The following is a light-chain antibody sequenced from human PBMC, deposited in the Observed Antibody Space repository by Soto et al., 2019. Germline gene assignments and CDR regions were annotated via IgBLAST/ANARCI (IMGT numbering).Light chain of an antibody. Sequence: VMSLSPATLPVSTKERATLSCRASQSVSSNLAWYQQKPGQAPRFLIYGASTRATGIPARFSGSGSGTEFTLTISSLQSEDFAVYYCQQYDIWPLTFGGGTKVDIK. CDR3: QQYDIWPLT. CDR1: QSVSSN. V-gene: IGKV3-15*01. J-gene: IGKJ4*01. CDR2: GAS.